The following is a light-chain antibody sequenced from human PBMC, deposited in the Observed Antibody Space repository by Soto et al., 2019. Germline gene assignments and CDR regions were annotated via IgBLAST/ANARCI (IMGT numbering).Light chain of an antibody. CDR2: DAS. V-gene: IGKV1-5*01. Sequence: DIQMTQSPSSLSASVGARVPITCRARQSISSYLNWYQQKPGKAPKALIYDASTLRSGVPSRFSGGGSGTEFTLTISSLQPDDFATYYCQQYNTYSTFGQGTRLEIK. CDR3: QQYNTYST. J-gene: IGKJ5*01. CDR1: QSISSY.